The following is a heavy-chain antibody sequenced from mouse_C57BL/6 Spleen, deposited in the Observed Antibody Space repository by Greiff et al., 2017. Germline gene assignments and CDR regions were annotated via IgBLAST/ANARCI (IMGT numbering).Heavy chain of an antibody. CDR3: ARDEDYYGSSSPWFAY. V-gene: IGHV1-85*01. Sequence: QVQLQQSGPELVKPGASVKLSCKASGYTFTSYDINWVKQRPGQGLEWIGWIYPGGGSTKYNEKFKGKATLTVDTSSSTAYMELHSLTSEDSAVYFCARDEDYYGSSSPWFAYWGQGTLVTVSA. CDR1: GYTFTSYD. CDR2: IYPGGGST. D-gene: IGHD1-1*01. J-gene: IGHJ3*01.